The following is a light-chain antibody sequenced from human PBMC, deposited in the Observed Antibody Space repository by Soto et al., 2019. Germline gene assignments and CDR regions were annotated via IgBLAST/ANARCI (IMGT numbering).Light chain of an antibody. CDR3: LQYDISPIT. J-gene: IGKJ5*01. Sequence: EIVLTQSPGTLSLSPGESATLSCTASQSVSSSNLAWYQQKPGQAPRLLIYGASSKATDIPDRFSGSGSGADFTLTISRLEPEDFGVYYCLQYDISPITFGQGARLDMK. CDR2: GAS. V-gene: IGKV3-20*01. CDR1: QSVSSSN.